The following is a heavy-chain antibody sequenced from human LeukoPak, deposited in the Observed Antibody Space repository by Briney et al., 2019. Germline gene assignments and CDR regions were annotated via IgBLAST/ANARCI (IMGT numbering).Heavy chain of an antibody. J-gene: IGHJ4*02. CDR2: ISYDGSNK. V-gene: IGHV3-30-3*01. CDR1: GFTFSSYA. D-gene: IGHD6-13*01. CDR3: ARGGQQLVIVIFDY. Sequence: GGSLRLSCAASGFTFSSYAMHWVRQAPGKGLEWVAVISYDGSNKYYADSVKGRFTISRDNSKNTPYLQMNSLRAEDTAVYYCARGGQQLVIVIFDYWGQGTLVTVSS.